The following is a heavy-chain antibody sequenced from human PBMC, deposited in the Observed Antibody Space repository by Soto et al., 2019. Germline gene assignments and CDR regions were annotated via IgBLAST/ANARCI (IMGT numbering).Heavy chain of an antibody. V-gene: IGHV3-53*02. CDR3: AREEYNSYGMDV. J-gene: IGHJ6*02. CDR2: IYSGGNT. Sequence: EVQVVETGGGLIQPGGSLRLSCAASGFTVNTHHMSWVRQAPGEGLEWISLIYSGGNTLYADSVKGRFIISRVQSENTVYLQMNNLRAEDTAVYYCAREEYNSYGMDVWGQGTTVTVSS. CDR1: GFTVNTHH. D-gene: IGHD1-1*01.